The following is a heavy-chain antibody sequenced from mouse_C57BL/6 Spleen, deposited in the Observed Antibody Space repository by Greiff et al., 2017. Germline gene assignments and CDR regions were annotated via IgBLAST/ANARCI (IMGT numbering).Heavy chain of an antibody. J-gene: IGHJ4*01. D-gene: IGHD4-1*01. Sequence: QVQLQQSGAELVKPGASVKLSCKASGYTFTSYWMHWVKQRPGRGLGWIGRIDPNSGGTKYNEKFKSKATLTVDKPSSTAYMQLSSLTSEDSAVYYCARTANWDAMDHWGQGTSVTVSS. CDR1: GYTFTSYW. CDR2: IDPNSGGT. V-gene: IGHV1-72*01. CDR3: ARTANWDAMDH.